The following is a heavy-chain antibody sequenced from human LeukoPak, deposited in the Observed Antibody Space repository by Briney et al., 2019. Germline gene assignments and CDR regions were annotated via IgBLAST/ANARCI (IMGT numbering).Heavy chain of an antibody. CDR2: IYYSGST. V-gene: IGHV4-59*01. CDR1: GGSISCYY. J-gene: IGHJ2*01. Sequence: SETLSLTCTVSGGSISCYYWSWIRQPPGKGLEWIGDIYYSGSTNYNPSLMSRVTISVDTSKNQFSLKLSSVTAADTAVYYCARDQGLSYWYFDLWGRGTLVTVSS. CDR3: ARDQGLSYWYFDL. D-gene: IGHD3/OR15-3a*01.